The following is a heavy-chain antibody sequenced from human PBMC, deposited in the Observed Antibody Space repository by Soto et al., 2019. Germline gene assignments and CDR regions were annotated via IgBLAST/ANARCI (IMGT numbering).Heavy chain of an antibody. J-gene: IGHJ6*03. V-gene: IGHV4-59*01. D-gene: IGHD3-10*01. CDR1: GCSISSYY. Sequence: PSETLSLTCTVSGCSISSYYWSWIRQPPGKGLEWIGYIYYSGSTNYNPSLKSRVTISVDTSKNQFSLKLSSVTAADTAVYYCATMVRGVNYYYYYMDVWGKGTTVTVSS. CDR2: IYYSGST. CDR3: ATMVRGVNYYYYYMDV.